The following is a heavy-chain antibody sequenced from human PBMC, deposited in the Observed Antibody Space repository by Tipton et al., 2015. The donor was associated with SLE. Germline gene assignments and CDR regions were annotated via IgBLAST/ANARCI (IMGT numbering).Heavy chain of an antibody. Sequence: LSLTCTVSGGSINSYYWTWVRQPAGKGLEWLANIKEDGSEKYYVDAVKGRFTISRDNAKNSLYLQMNSLRAEDTAVYYCARLRLKPSRYMDVWGKGTTVTVSS. CDR2: IKEDGSEK. CDR1: GGSINSYY. V-gene: IGHV3-7*01. J-gene: IGHJ6*03. CDR3: ARLRLKPSRYMDV.